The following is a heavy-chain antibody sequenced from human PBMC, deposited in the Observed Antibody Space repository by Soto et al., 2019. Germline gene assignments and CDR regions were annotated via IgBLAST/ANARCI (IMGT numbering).Heavy chain of an antibody. CDR1: GYTFTSYA. Sequence: QVQLVQSGAEENKPGASVKVSCKASGYTFTSYAMHWVRQAPGQRLEWMGWINAGNGNTKYSQKFQGRVTITRDTSASTAYMELSSLRSEDTAVYYCARSIAVAGTLRYWGQGTLVTVSS. D-gene: IGHD6-19*01. CDR2: INAGNGNT. CDR3: ARSIAVAGTLRY. V-gene: IGHV1-3*05. J-gene: IGHJ4*02.